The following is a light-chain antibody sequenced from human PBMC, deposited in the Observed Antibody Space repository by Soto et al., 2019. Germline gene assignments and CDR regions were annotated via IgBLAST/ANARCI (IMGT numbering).Light chain of an antibody. V-gene: IGKV3-15*01. J-gene: IGKJ4*01. CDR1: QSVSSN. Sequence: EIVMTQSPATLSVSPGERATLSCRASQSVSSNLAWYQQKPGQAPRLLIYGASTRATGIPARFSGSGSGTDFTLTISSLEPEDFAVYYCQQRCNWPPVTFGGGTKV. CDR2: GAS. CDR3: QQRCNWPPVT.